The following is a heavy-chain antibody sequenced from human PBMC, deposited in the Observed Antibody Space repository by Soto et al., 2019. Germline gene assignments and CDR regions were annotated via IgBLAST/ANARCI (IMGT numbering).Heavy chain of an antibody. J-gene: IGHJ6*02. D-gene: IGHD1-26*01. CDR1: GGSLSSYY. Sequence: PSETLSLTCVVSGGSLSSYYWSWIRQPPGKGLEWIGYIYYSGSTNYNPSLKSRVTISVDTSKNQFSLKLSSVTAADTAVYYCARGASYYYGMDVWGQGTTVTVSS. CDR2: IYYSGST. CDR3: ARGASYYYGMDV. V-gene: IGHV4-59*08.